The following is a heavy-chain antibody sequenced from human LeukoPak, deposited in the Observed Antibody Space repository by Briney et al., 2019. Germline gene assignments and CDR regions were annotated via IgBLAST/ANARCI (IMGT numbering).Heavy chain of an antibody. V-gene: IGHV4-61*02. CDR3: ASEPKSGYYCYYYMDV. J-gene: IGHJ6*03. Sequence: SETLSLTCTVSGGSISSGSYYWSWIRQPAGKGLEWIGRIYTSGSTNYNPSLKSRVTISVDTSKNQFSLKLSSVTAADTAVYYCASEPKSGYYCYYYMDVWGKGTTVTISS. CDR2: IYTSGST. CDR1: GGSISSGSYY.